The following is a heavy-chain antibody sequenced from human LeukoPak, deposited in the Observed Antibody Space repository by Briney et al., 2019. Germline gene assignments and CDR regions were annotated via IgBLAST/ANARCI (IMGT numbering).Heavy chain of an antibody. Sequence: ASVKVSCKASGYTFTSYDINWVRQATGQGLEWMGWMNPNSGNTGYAQKFQGRVTMTRNTSISTAYMELSSLRSEDTAVYYCARDLKYYDSSGYYFHWYFDLWGRGTLVTVSS. CDR2: MNPNSGNT. J-gene: IGHJ2*01. CDR1: GYTFTSYD. D-gene: IGHD3-22*01. CDR3: ARDLKYYDSSGYYFHWYFDL. V-gene: IGHV1-8*01.